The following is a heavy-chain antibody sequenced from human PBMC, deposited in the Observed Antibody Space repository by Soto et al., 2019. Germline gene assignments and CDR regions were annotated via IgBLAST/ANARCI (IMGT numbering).Heavy chain of an antibody. J-gene: IGHJ4*02. CDR2: ISAYNGNT. CDR3: ARTAYYYDSSGYPRPNYFDY. CDR1: GYTFTSYG. V-gene: IGHV1-18*04. D-gene: IGHD3-22*01. Sequence: QVQLVPSGAEVKKPGAAVKVSGKASGYTFTSYGISWVRQAPGQGLEWMGWISAYNGNTNYAQKLQGRVTMTTDTSTSTAYMELRSLRSDDTAVYYCARTAYYYDSSGYPRPNYFDYWGQGTLVTVSS.